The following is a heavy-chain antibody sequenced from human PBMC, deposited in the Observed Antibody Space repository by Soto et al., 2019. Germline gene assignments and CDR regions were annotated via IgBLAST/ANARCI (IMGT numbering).Heavy chain of an antibody. V-gene: IGHV4-59*01. J-gene: IGHJ4*02. CDR3: ARAPMVLTRSYFNS. D-gene: IGHD3-22*01. Sequence: SETLSLTCTVSDGSISNFYWSWIRQPPGKGLEWIGYISSSGNTNYNPSLKSRVSISVDTSKSHCSLNLTSVSASNTGVYYCARAPMVLTRSYFNSWDQGTPVTVSS. CDR2: ISSSGNT. CDR1: DGSISNFY.